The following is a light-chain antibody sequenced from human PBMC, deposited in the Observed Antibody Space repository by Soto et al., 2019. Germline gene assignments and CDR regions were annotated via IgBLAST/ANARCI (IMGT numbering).Light chain of an antibody. CDR1: SSNIGAGYD. J-gene: IGLJ1*01. CDR3: QSYDSSLIVSKV. Sequence: QSVLTQPPSVSGAPGQRVTISCTGSSSNIGAGYDVHWYQQFPGTAPKLLIFGDSNRPSGVPDRFSGSKSGTSASLAITGLQTDDEADYYCQSYDSSLIVSKVFGTGTKVTVL. V-gene: IGLV1-40*01. CDR2: GDS.